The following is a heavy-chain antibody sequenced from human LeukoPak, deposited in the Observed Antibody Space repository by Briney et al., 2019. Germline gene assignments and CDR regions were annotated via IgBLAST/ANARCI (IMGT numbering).Heavy chain of an antibody. CDR2: ISGGGGST. CDR1: DFTFSTYG. D-gene: IGHD3-22*01. Sequence: GGSLRLSCAASDFTFSTYGMSWVRQAPGKGLEWVSSISGGGGSTYYADSVKGRFTISRDNAKNTLYLQMNSLRAEDTAVYYCAKTPGGTYYYDSSGYWDYYYYYYMDVWGKGTTVTISS. V-gene: IGHV3-23*01. J-gene: IGHJ6*03. CDR3: AKTPGGTYYYDSSGYWDYYYYYYMDV.